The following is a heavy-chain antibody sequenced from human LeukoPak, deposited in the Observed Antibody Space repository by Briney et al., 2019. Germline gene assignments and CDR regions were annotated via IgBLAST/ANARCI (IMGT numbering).Heavy chain of an antibody. CDR1: GLTFSSYA. CDR3: AKAGEAAIHNWFDP. V-gene: IGHV3-23*01. Sequence: PGGSLRLSCAASGLTFSSYAMSWVRQAPGKGLEWVSAISGSGGSTYYADSVKGRFTISRDNSKNTLYLQMNSLRAEDTAVYYCAKAGEAAIHNWFDPWGQGTLVTVSS. J-gene: IGHJ5*02. D-gene: IGHD3-10*01. CDR2: ISGSGGST.